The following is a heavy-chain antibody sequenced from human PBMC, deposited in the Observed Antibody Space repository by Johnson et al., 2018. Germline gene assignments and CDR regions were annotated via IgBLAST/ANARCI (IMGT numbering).Heavy chain of an antibody. J-gene: IGHJ4*02. CDR3: TKGGPTVTSPGQLDY. D-gene: IGHD4-17*01. V-gene: IGHV3-9*01. CDR1: GFTVSSNY. Sequence: EVQLVETGGGLVQPGGSLRLSCAASGFTVSSNYMSWVRQAPGKGLEWVSGISWNSDTIGYAASVKGRFTISRENAKNSLYLQLNSLRAEDTALYFCTKGGPTVTSPGQLDYWSQGTQVTVSS. CDR2: ISWNSDTI.